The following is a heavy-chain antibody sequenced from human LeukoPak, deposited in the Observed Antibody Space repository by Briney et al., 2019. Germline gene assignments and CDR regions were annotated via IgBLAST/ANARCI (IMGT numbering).Heavy chain of an antibody. V-gene: IGHV3-53*01. J-gene: IGHJ4*02. CDR2: IYSGGST. CDR1: GFTVSNSY. Sequence: PGGSLRLSRAASGFTVSNSYMSWVRQAPGKGLEWVSVIYSGGSTYYADSVKGRFTISRDNSKNTLYLQMNSLRAEDTAVYYCAKGDITMIPDWGQGTLVTVSS. CDR3: AKGDITMIPD. D-gene: IGHD3-22*01.